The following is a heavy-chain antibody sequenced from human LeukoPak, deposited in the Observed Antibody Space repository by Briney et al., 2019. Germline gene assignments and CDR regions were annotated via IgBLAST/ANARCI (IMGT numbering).Heavy chain of an antibody. V-gene: IGHV3-30-3*01. CDR3: ARDNCSGGSCFGWFDP. D-gene: IGHD2-15*01. J-gene: IGHJ5*02. CDR1: GFTFSSYA. Sequence: PGRSLRLSCAASGFTFSSYAMHWVRQAPGKGLEWVAVISYDGSNKYYADSVKGRFTISRDNSKNTLYLQMNSLRAEDTAVYYCARDNCSGGSCFGWFDPWGQGTLVTVSS. CDR2: ISYDGSNK.